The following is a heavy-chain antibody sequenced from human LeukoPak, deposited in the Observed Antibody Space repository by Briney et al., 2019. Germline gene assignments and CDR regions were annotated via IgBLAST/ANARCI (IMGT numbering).Heavy chain of an antibody. CDR2: IKQDGSEK. Sequence: GGSLRLSCAASGFTFSSYWMSWVRQAPGKGLEWVANIKQDGSEKYYVDSVKGRFTISRDNAKNSLYLQMNSLRAEGTAVYYCAREVLYGSGSYNDYWGQGTLVTVSS. D-gene: IGHD3-10*01. CDR1: GFTFSSYW. J-gene: IGHJ4*02. V-gene: IGHV3-7*01. CDR3: AREVLYGSGSYNDY.